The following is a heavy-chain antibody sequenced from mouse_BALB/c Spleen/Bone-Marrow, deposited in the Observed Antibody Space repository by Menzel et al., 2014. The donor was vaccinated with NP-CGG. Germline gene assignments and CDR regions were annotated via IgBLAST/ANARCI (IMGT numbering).Heavy chain of an antibody. CDR1: GYTFTSYW. V-gene: IGHV1-69*02. CDR2: IYPSDSYT. D-gene: IGHD1-1*01. Sequence: VKLQESGAELARPGASVKLSCKASGYTFTSYWINWVKQRPGQGLEWIGNIYPSDSYTNYNQKFKDKATLTVDKSSTTAYMQLSSPTSEDSAVYYCTRGGSSPYYFDYWGQGTTLTVSS. CDR3: TRGGSSPYYFDY. J-gene: IGHJ2*01.